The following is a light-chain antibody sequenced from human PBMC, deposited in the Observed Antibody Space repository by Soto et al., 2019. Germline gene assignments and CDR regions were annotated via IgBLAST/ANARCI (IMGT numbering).Light chain of an antibody. V-gene: IGKV1-33*01. J-gene: IGKJ2*01. CDR3: QQYDNLPPYT. CDR2: DAS. Sequence: EIQMTQSPSYLSASVGDRVTITCQASQDISNYLNWYQQKPGKAPKLLIYDASNLETGVPSRFSGSGSGTDFTFTISSLQPEDIATYYCQQYDNLPPYTFGQGTKLEIK. CDR1: QDISNY.